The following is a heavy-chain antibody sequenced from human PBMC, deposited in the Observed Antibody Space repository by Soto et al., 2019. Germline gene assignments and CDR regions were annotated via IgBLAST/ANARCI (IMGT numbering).Heavy chain of an antibody. CDR1: GDSVSSNIAS. CDR3: ARTQGYFDY. J-gene: IGHJ4*02. CDR2: TYYRSKWYN. V-gene: IGHV6-1*01. Sequence: SQTLSLTSSITGDSVSSNIASWNWIRQSPSRGLEWLGRTYYRSKWYNEYAVSVKSRININPDTSKNQISLQLNSVTPEDTAVYYCARTQGYFDYWGQGTLVTVSS.